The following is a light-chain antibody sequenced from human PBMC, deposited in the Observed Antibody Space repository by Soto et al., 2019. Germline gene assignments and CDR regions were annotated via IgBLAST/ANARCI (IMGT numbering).Light chain of an antibody. CDR2: TAS. CDR3: QQYHTSSIT. Sequence: DIQMTQSPSSLSASVGDRVTITCRASQSIGTWLAWYQQKPGEAPMLLIYTASSLETGVPLRFSGSGSGTEFTLTISSLQPDDFATYYCQQYHTSSITFGGGTKVDIK. J-gene: IGKJ4*01. V-gene: IGKV1-5*03. CDR1: QSIGTW.